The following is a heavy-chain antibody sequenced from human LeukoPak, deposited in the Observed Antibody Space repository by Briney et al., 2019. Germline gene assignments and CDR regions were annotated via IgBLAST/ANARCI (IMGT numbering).Heavy chain of an antibody. CDR3: AKSGRDGYNFVYYFDY. J-gene: IGHJ4*02. Sequence: GGSLRLSCAASGFTFSNFWMSWVRQAPGKGLEWVSVISGSDGGTYYADSVKGRFTISRDNSKKTLFLQMKSLRAEDTAVYYCAKSGRDGYNFVYYFDYWGQGTLVTVSS. V-gene: IGHV3-23*01. D-gene: IGHD5-24*01. CDR1: GFTFSNFW. CDR2: ISGSDGGT.